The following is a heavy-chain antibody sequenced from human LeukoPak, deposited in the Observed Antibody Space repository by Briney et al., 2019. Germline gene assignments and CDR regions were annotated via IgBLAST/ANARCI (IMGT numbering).Heavy chain of an antibody. CDR3: ARHRSGSFDP. J-gene: IGHJ5*02. D-gene: IGHD3-3*01. CDR1: GGSISEYY. V-gene: IGHV4-59*08. Sequence: SETLSLTCTVSGGSISEYYGSWIRQPPGKGLEWIGSSYNSGSTNHNPSLKSRVTISVDTPKNQLSLRLSSVTAADTAVYYCARHRSGSFDPWGQGTLVTVPT. CDR2: SYNSGST.